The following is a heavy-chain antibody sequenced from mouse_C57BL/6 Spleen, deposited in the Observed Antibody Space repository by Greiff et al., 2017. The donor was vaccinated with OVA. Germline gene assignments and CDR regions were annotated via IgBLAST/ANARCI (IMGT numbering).Heavy chain of an antibody. CDR2: IDPSDSYT. Sequence: VQLQQPGAELVMPGASVKLSCKASGYTFTSYWMHWVKQRPGQGLEWIGEIDPSDSYTNYNQKFKGKSTLTVDKSSSTAYRQLSSLTAEDSAVYYCARSGGDYWGQGTTLTVSS. J-gene: IGHJ2*01. CDR3: ARSGGDY. V-gene: IGHV1-69*01. CDR1: GYTFTSYW.